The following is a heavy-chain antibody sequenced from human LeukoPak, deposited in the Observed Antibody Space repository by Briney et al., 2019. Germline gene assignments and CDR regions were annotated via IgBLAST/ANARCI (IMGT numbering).Heavy chain of an antibody. CDR2: IYYSGST. Sequence: SQTLSLTCTVSGGSISSDDYYWSWIRQPPGKGLEWIGYIYYSGSTNYNPSLKSRVTISVDTSKNQFSLKLSSVTAADTAVYYCAKDRGGSSELGDAFDVWGQGTMVRVSS. D-gene: IGHD1-26*01. J-gene: IGHJ3*01. CDR3: AKDRGGSSELGDAFDV. V-gene: IGHV4-61*08. CDR1: GGSISSDDYY.